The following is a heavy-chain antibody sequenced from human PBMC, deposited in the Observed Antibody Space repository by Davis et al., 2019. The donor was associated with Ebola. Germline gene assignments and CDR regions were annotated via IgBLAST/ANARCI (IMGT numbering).Heavy chain of an antibody. D-gene: IGHD2-2*01. V-gene: IGHV5-51*01. CDR2: IFPDDSDA. CDR3: ARQGTTSWDS. Sequence: GESLKISCKGSGYIFTKSWIGWVRQMPGKGLEWMGFIFPDDSDATYSPSFQGQVTFSVDKSIRTAYLHWNSLKASDTATYYCARQGTTSWDSWGQGTLVTVSS. CDR1: GYIFTKSW. J-gene: IGHJ4*02.